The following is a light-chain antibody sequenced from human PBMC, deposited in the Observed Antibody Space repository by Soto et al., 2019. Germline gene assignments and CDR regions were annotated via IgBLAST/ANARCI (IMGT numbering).Light chain of an antibody. CDR2: DVS. Sequence: QSVLTQPASVSGSPGQSLTISCTGTSSDIGNSNYVSWYQQHPGKAPKLMIYDVSKRPSGVSNRFSGSKSGNTASLTISGLQAEDEADYYCSSYASSSTIFGGGTKLTVL. CDR3: SSYASSSTI. CDR1: SSDIGNSNY. J-gene: IGLJ2*01. V-gene: IGLV2-14*01.